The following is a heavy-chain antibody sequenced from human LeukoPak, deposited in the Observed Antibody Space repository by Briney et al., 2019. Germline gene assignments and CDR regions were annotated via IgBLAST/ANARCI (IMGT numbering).Heavy chain of an antibody. V-gene: IGHV3-23*01. CDR1: GFTFSSYA. J-gene: IGHJ4*02. D-gene: IGHD2-21*01. CDR2: IRGSGGST. CDR3: AKDTRIAAPGDYFDY. Sequence: GGSLRLSCAASGFTFSSYAMSWVRQAPGKGLEWVSAIRGSGGSTYYADSVKGRLTISRDNSKNTLYLQMNSLRAEDTAVYYCAKDTRIAAPGDYFDYWGQGTLVTVSS.